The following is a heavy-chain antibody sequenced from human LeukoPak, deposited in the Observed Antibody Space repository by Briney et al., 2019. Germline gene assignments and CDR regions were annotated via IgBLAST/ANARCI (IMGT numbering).Heavy chain of an antibody. CDR3: AKIQGYMDV. CDR1: GFTFRSYA. V-gene: IGHV3-23*01. Sequence: LRXXCAASGFTFRSYAMTWVRQAPGKGLEWVSAISGSGTNTYYADSVKGRFTISRYSSKNTLYLQMNSLSAEDTAVYYCAKIQGYMDVWGKGTTVTVSS. CDR2: ISGSGTNT. J-gene: IGHJ6*03.